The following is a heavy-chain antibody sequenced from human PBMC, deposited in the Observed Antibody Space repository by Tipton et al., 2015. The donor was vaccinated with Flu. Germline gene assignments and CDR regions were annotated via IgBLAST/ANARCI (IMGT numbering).Heavy chain of an antibody. V-gene: IGHV4-39*07. D-gene: IGHD2/OR15-2a*01. CDR3: ARALSSGREYTFDI. CDR2: IYYTGYR. Sequence: TLSLTCSVSGGPITSSSYYWGWIRQPPGRPLEWVGSIYYTGYRYDNPSLKSRLAMSIDTSQSQFSLRLSSMTAADMAIYYCARALSSGREYTFDIWGQGTMVTVSS. J-gene: IGHJ3*02. CDR1: GGPITSSSYY.